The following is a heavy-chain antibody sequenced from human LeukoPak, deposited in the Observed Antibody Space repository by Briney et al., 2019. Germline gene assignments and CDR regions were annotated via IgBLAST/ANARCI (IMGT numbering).Heavy chain of an antibody. CDR3: ARVAYGDYYFDY. CDR2: IYYSGST. V-gene: IGHV4-59*10. J-gene: IGHJ4*02. CDR1: GGSFSGYY. D-gene: IGHD4-17*01. Sequence: SETLSLTCAVYGGSFSGYYWSWIRQPAGKGLEWIGRIYYSGSTNYNPSLKSRVTMSVETSKNQFSLKLNSVTAADTAVYYCARVAYGDYYFDYWGQGTLVTVSS.